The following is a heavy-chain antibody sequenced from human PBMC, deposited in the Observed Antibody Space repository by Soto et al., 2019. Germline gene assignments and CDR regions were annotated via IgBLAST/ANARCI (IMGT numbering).Heavy chain of an antibody. V-gene: IGHV3-74*01. D-gene: IGHD1-1*01. CDR2: IHSDGSST. J-gene: IGHJ3*01. Sequence: EVQLVESGGGLVQPGESLRLSCAASGFTFSYYWMHWFRQAPGKGLVWVSRIHSDGSSTTYADSVKGRFTISRDNAGHTLYLHINSLRAEDTAVYYCARGYRGAFDLWGQGTVVTVSS. CDR3: ARGYRGAFDL. CDR1: GFTFSYYW.